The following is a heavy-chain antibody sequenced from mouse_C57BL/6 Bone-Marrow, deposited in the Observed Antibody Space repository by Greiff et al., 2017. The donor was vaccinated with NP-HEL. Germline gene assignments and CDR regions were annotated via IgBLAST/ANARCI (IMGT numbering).Heavy chain of an antibody. J-gene: IGHJ2*01. V-gene: IGHV1-54*01. D-gene: IGHD2-2*01. CDR2: INPGSGGT. Sequence: VKLMESGAELVRPGTSVKVSCKASGYAFTNYLIEWVKQRPGQGLEWIGVINPGSGGTNYNEKFKGKATLTADKSSSTAYMQLSSLTSEDSAVYFCARGGGGYTDYWGQGTTLTVSS. CDR1: GYAFTNYL. CDR3: ARGGGGYTDY.